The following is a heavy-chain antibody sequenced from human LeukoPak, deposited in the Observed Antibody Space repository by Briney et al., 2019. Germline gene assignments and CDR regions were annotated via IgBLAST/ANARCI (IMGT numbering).Heavy chain of an antibody. V-gene: IGHV1-18*01. Sequence: PAASVKVSCKASGYTFTTYGITWVRQAPGQGLEWMGWISVYNGNTNSAQKLQGRVSMTTDTSTSTAYMELRSLRSDDTAVYYCARARAVTTLTGYYYYYYMDVWGKGTTVTVSS. CDR2: ISVYNGNT. CDR1: GYTFTTYG. CDR3: ARARAVTTLTGYYYYYYMDV. J-gene: IGHJ6*03. D-gene: IGHD4-17*01.